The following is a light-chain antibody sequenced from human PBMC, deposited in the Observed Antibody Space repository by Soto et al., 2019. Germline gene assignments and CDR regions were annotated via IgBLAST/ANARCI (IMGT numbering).Light chain of an antibody. CDR1: QGISSY. CDR3: QQYHNWPPWT. Sequence: AIRMTQSPSSLSASTGDRVTITCRASQGISSYLAWYQQKPGKAPKLLIYAASTLQSGVPSRFSGSGSGTDFTLTISSLQSEDFAVYYCQQYHNWPPWTFGPGTKVDIK. V-gene: IGKV1-8*01. CDR2: AAS. J-gene: IGKJ1*01.